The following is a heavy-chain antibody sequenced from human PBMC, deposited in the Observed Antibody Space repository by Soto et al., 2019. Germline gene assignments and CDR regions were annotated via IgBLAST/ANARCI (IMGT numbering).Heavy chain of an antibody. CDR2: ISHAVTQQ. D-gene: IGHD1-1*01. V-gene: IGHV3-30*04. CDR3: ERDDDDDYGMDV. J-gene: IGHJ6*04. CDR1: GFTFIRHS. Sequence: QVQLVESGGGVVQPWMSLSLSCTASGFTFIRHSMHWLRQSRGKGLEWLAVISHAVTQQYYADSVKGRFTISRDNSNNTVYLHMNSLSAEYTAVSYFERDDDDDYGMDVWCKGTTVIVAS.